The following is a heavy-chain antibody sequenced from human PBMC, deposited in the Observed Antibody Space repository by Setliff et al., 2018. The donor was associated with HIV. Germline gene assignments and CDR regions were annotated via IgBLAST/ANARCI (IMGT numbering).Heavy chain of an antibody. V-gene: IGHV4-39*02. CDR2: IFHSGGT. Sequence: PSETLSLTCIVSGGSISNNSYYWGWIRQSPGKGLEWIGSIFHSGGTYYNPSLKSRVTISVATSKNQISLKLTSVTAADTAIYFCAREGDGIDYWGQGILVTVSS. D-gene: IGHD2-21*02. CDR3: AREGDGIDY. J-gene: IGHJ4*02. CDR1: GGSISNNSYY.